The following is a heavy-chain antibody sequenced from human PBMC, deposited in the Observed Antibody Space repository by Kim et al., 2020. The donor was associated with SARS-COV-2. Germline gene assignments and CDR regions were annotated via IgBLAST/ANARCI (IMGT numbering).Heavy chain of an antibody. V-gene: IGHV3-21*01. Sequence: GGSLRLSCVASGFTFRPYSLPFFLPSPFPFLDWFSSITTSIDYKHYADSLEGRFTISRDDAESSLYLQMNSLRAEDTAVYYCARDLKDTYMATTDFWGQGTLVTVSS. CDR1: GFTFRPYS. CDR3: ARDLKDTYMATTDF. D-gene: IGHD5-12*01. J-gene: IGHJ4*02. CDR2: ITTSIDYK.